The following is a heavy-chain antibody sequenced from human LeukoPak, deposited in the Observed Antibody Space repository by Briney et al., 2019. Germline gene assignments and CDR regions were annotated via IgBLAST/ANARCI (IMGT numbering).Heavy chain of an antibody. D-gene: IGHD3-22*01. CDR1: GFTFSSYA. J-gene: IGHJ6*02. CDR3: ARDRRPDSNNGMDV. V-gene: IGHV3-30-3*01. Sequence: GGSLRLSCAASGFTFSSYAMHWVRQAPGKGLEWVAVISYDGSNKYYADSVKGRFTISRDNSKNTLYLQMNSLRAEDTAVYYCARDRRPDSNNGMDVWGQGTTVTVSS. CDR2: ISYDGSNK.